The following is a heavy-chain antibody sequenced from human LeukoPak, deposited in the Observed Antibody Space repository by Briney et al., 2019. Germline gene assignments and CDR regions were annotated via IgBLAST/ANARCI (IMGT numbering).Heavy chain of an antibody. J-gene: IGHJ4*02. CDR1: GGSMRGYY. D-gene: IGHD6-19*01. CDR2: IYSSGST. V-gene: IGHV4-59*01. Sequence: PSETLSLTCTVSGGSMRGYYWSWIRQPPGEGLEWIGYIYSSGSTNYNPSLKSRITISVDTSKNQLSLKVSSVTAADTAVYYCARGSGWFFYWGQGTLVTVSS. CDR3: ARGSGWFFY.